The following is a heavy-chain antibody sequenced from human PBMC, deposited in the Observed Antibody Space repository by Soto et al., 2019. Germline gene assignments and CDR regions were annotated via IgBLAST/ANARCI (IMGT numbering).Heavy chain of an antibody. J-gene: IGHJ6*03. CDR2: IIPMAGTP. V-gene: IGHV1-69*08. D-gene: IGHD3-16*01. CDR3: ATDGGSTSSSAYNYFMDV. Sequence: QAQLVQSGAEVKRPGSSVKVSCKASGDTFSSYSISWVRQAPGQGLEWMGRIIPMAGTPNYAQKFQGRVTFSADKSTSTAYMVLNSLISDDTAVYYCATDGGSTSSSAYNYFMDVWGKGTPVTVSS. CDR1: GDTFSSYS.